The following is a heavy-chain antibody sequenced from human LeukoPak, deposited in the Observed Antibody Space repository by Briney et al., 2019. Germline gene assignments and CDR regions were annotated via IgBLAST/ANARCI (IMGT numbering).Heavy chain of an antibody. V-gene: IGHV4-59*12. CDR2: IYYSGST. J-gene: IGHJ4*02. CDR1: GGSISSYY. D-gene: IGHD1-26*01. CDR3: ARDTNDSGAFDY. Sequence: SETLSLTCTVSGGSISSYYWSWIRQPPGKGLEWIGYIYYSGSTNYNPSLKSRVTMSVDTSKNQFSLKLSSVTAADTAVYYCARDTNDSGAFDYWGQGTLVTVSS.